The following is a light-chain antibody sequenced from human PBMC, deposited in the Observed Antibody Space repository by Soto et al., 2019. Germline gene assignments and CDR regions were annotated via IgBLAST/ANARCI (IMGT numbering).Light chain of an antibody. CDR2: DAS. J-gene: IGKJ5*01. Sequence: EIVLIQSPATLSLSPGERATLSCRASQSVSSSLAWYQQNPGQAPRLLIFDASNRATGIPVRFSGSGSGTDFTLTISSLEPEDFAVYYCHQYLDSPNTFGQGTRLEIK. CDR3: HQYLDSPNT. V-gene: IGKV3D-11*03. CDR1: QSVSSS.